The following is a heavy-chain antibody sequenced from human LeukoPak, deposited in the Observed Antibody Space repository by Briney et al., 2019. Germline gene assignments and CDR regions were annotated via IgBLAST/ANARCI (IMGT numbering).Heavy chain of an antibody. CDR2: ISSGGDSI. CDR1: GFTVSSNS. CDR3: ASGSYGSGFYYFYYMDV. D-gene: IGHD3-10*01. J-gene: IGHJ6*03. Sequence: GGSLRLSCTVSGFTVSSNSMSWIRQAPGKGLEWLSYISSGGDSIYYADSVKGRFTISRDNAKNSVSLQMNSLRAEDMAVYYCASGSYGSGFYYFYYMDVWGKGTTVTVSS. V-gene: IGHV3-11*04.